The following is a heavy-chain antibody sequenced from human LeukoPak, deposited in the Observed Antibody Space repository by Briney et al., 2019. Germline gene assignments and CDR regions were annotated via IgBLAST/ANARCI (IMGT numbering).Heavy chain of an antibody. Sequence: SVKVSCKASGGTFSSYAISWVRQAPGQGLEWMGRIIPILGIANYAQKFQGRVTITADKSTSTAYMELSSLRSDDTAVYYCARGDVDTAMVDYWGQGTLVTVSS. CDR2: IIPILGIA. CDR1: GGTFSSYA. CDR3: ARGDVDTAMVDY. D-gene: IGHD5-18*01. V-gene: IGHV1-69*04. J-gene: IGHJ4*02.